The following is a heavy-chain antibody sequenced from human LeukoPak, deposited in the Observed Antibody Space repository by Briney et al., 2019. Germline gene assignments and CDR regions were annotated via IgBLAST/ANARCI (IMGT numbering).Heavy chain of an antibody. CDR3: ARDPIGSRWPYYFDY. CDR2: INAGNGNT. D-gene: IGHD6-13*01. Sequence: ASVTVSCKASGYTFTSYAMHWVRQAPGQRLEWMGWINAGNGNTKYSQKFQARVTITRDTSASTAYMELSSLRSEDTAVYYCARDPIGSRWPYYFDYWGQGTLVTVSS. V-gene: IGHV1-3*01. J-gene: IGHJ4*02. CDR1: GYTFTSYA.